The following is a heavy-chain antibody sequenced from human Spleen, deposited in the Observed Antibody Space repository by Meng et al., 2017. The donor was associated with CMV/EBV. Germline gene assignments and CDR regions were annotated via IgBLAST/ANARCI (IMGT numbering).Heavy chain of an antibody. D-gene: IGHD6-19*01. CDR2: ISWNSGSI. CDR3: ARDADGTGWHGAGDY. CDR1: GFTFDDYA. Sequence: SLKISCAASGFTFDDYAMHWVRQAPGKGLEWVSGISWNSGSIGYADSVKGRFTISRDNAKNSLYLQMNSLRAEDMALYYCARDADGTGWHGAGDYWGQGTLVTVSS. V-gene: IGHV3-9*03. J-gene: IGHJ4*02.